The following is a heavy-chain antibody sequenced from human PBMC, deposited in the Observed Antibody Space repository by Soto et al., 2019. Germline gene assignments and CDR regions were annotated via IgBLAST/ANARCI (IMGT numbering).Heavy chain of an antibody. CDR1: GFTFSDYY. D-gene: IGHD2-15*01. CDR3: VRGGGGGLFDP. J-gene: IGHJ5*02. Sequence: VGSLSLSCASSGFTFSDYYMSWIRQAPGKGLEWLSYISPGSRYPAYADSVKGRFTISRDNARRSLSLQMNSLTVDDTAIYYCVRGGGGGLFDPWGQGSMVTVSS. CDR2: ISPGSRYP. V-gene: IGHV3-11*06.